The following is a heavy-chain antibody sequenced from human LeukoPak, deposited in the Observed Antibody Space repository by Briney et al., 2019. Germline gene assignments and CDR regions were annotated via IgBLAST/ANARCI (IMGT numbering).Heavy chain of an antibody. CDR2: ISWNSGTI. CDR1: EFTFDDYA. J-gene: IGHJ4*02. D-gene: IGHD3-16*01. V-gene: IGHV3-9*01. Sequence: GGCLRLSCAASEFTFDDYAIPWVRQAPGKGLEWDSAISWNSGTIAYADSVKGRFTISRDNAKNSLYLQMNSLRADDTALYYCASQPSFGHLLSGFHFDYWGQGTLVTVSS. CDR3: ASQPSFGHLLSGFHFDY.